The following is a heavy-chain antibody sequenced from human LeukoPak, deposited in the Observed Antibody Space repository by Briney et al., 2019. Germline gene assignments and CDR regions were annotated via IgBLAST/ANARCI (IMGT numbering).Heavy chain of an antibody. CDR3: AKGSYYDSSGYYTVDY. CDR1: GFTFSTYW. D-gene: IGHD3-22*01. J-gene: IGHJ4*02. V-gene: IGHV3-74*01. Sequence: GGSLRLSCAASGFTFSTYWMHWVRQAPGKGLVWVSQINTDGNSTTYADSVKGRFTISRDNSKNTLYLQMNSLRAEDTAVYYCAKGSYYDSSGYYTVDYWGQGTLVTVSS. CDR2: INTDGNST.